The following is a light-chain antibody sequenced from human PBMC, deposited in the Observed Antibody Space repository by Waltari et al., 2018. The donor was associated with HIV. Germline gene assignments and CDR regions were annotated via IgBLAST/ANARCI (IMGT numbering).Light chain of an antibody. J-gene: IGLJ2*01. CDR1: SSNLGSTP. CDR2: SNN. V-gene: IGLV1-44*01. CDR3: AAWDDSLNGVV. Sequence: QSVLTQPPSASGTPGQRVTIPCSGSSSNLGSTPENWYQQPPGTAPKLLIYSNNQRPSGVPDRFSGSKSGTSASLAISGLQSEDEADYYCAAWDDSLNGVVFGGGTKLTVL.